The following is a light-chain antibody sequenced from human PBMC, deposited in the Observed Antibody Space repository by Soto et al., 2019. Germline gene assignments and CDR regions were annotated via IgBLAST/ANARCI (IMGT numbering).Light chain of an antibody. V-gene: IGLV1-40*01. CDR3: QSYDNSLSGSKV. CDR1: RSNIGAGYD. J-gene: IGLJ2*01. CDR2: GNN. Sequence: QSVLTQPPSVSGAPGQRVTISCTGSRSNIGAGYDVHWYQQRPGTAPKLLIYGNNNRPSGVPDRFSGSKSGTSASLAITGLQAEDEADYYCQSYDNSLSGSKVFGGGTKVTVL.